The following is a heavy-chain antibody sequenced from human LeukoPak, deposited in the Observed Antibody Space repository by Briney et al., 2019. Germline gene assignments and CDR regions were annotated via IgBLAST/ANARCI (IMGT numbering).Heavy chain of an antibody. CDR2: ISWNSGSI. J-gene: IGHJ4*02. Sequence: GGSLRLSCAASGFTFDDYAMHWVRQAPGKGLEWVSGISWNSGSIGYADSVKGRFTISRDNAKNSLYLQMNSLRAEDTAVYYCARDEGAIQLWFYWGQGTLVTVSS. CDR3: ARDEGAIQLWFY. CDR1: GFTFDDYA. V-gene: IGHV3-9*01. D-gene: IGHD5-18*01.